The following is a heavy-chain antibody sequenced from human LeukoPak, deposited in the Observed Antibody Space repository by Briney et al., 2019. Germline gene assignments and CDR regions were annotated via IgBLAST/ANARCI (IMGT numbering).Heavy chain of an antibody. D-gene: IGHD3/OR15-3a*01. V-gene: IGHV4-39*01. CDR3: AKQTGSGLFILP. CDR1: GGSLSSSNR. Sequence: PSETLSLTCAVSGGSLSSSNRWSWVRQPPGKGLEWIGSIYYTGNTYYNASLKSRVTISIDTSKNQFSLKLTSVTAADTAVYYCAKQTGSGLFILPGGQGTLVTVSS. CDR2: IYYTGNT. J-gene: IGHJ4*02.